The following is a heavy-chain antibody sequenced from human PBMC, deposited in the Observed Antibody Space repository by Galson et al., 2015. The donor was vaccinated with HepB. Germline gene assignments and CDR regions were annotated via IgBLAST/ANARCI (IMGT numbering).Heavy chain of an antibody. V-gene: IGHV5-51*01. J-gene: IGHJ4*02. CDR1: GYNFTKYW. D-gene: IGHD3-16*01. CDR2: IYPGDSES. CDR3: ARLALGGGRLHNYFDY. Sequence: QSGAEVKKPGESLKISCKGSGYNFTKYWIGWVRQMPGKGLEWMEIIYPGDSESRYSPSFQGQVTISADKSINTAYLQWSSLEPSDTAMYYCARLALGGGRLHNYFDYWGQGTLVTVSS.